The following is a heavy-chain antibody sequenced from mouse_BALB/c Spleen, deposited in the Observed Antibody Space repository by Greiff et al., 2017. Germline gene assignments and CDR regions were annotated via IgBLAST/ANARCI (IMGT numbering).Heavy chain of an antibody. Sequence: VQLQESGAELARPGASVKMSCKASGYTFTSYTMHWVKQRPGQGLEWIGYINPSSGYTNYNQKFKDKATLTADKSSSTAYMQLSSLTSEDSAVYYCAIYGSSYKFAYWGQGTLVTVSA. J-gene: IGHJ3*01. CDR1: GYTFTSYT. CDR3: AIYGSSYKFAY. V-gene: IGHV1-4*01. CDR2: INPSSGYT. D-gene: IGHD1-1*01.